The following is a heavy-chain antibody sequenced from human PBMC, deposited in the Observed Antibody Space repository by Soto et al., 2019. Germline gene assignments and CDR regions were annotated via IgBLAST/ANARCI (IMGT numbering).Heavy chain of an antibody. J-gene: IGHJ6*02. CDR2: ISAYNGNT. CDR1: GYTFSSYG. V-gene: IGHV1-18*01. CDR3: AGDRGGYGMGV. Sequence: QVQLVQSGAEVKKPGASVKVSCKASGYTFSSYGISWVRQAPGQGLEWMGWISAYNGNTNYAQNLQGRVTMTTDTSTSTAYVELRSLRSEDAAVYDCAGDRGGYGMGVWGQGTTVTVSS. D-gene: IGHD3-10*01.